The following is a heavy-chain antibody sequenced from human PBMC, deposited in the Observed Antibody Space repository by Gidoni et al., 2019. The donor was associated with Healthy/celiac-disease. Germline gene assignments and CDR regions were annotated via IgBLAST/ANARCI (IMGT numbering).Heavy chain of an antibody. D-gene: IGHD1-26*01. Sequence: EVHLVQSGAEVKKPGESLKISCKGSGYSFTSYWFGWVRQMPGKGLEWMGINYPGDSDTRYSPSCQGQVTISADKSISTAYLQWSSLKASDTAMYYCARSGDLGIVGATNYFDYWGQGTLVTVSS. CDR3: ARSGDLGIVGATNYFDY. V-gene: IGHV5-51*01. J-gene: IGHJ4*02. CDR1: GYSFTSYW. CDR2: NYPGDSDT.